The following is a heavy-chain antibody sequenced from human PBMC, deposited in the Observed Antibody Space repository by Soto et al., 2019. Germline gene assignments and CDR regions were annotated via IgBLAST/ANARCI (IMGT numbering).Heavy chain of an antibody. Sequence: SETLSLTCTVSGCSVGSDTYYWSWIRQPPGKGLEWIGYISYSGGNYYNPSLKSRVTMSVDTSKNQFSLKLSSATTADTAVFYCAREGGGSGSYYNGGMAGWGKGTKVTV. D-gene: IGHD3-10*01. CDR1: GCSVGSDTYY. J-gene: IGHJ6*04. CDR3: AREGGGSGSYYNGGMAG. CDR2: ISYSGGN. V-gene: IGHV4-61*01.